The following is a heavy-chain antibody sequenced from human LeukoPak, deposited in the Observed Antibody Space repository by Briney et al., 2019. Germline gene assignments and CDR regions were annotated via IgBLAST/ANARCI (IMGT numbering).Heavy chain of an antibody. Sequence: PGGSLRLSCAASAYTYDDYDMTGVRQVPGKGLGWVSGITWNGDETGYADSVKGRFAISRDNTKNSLFLQMSSLRDVDTALYYCARDPFCISTAGCYFEDWFDPWGPGTLVTVSS. CDR2: ITWNGDET. D-gene: IGHD2-15*01. CDR3: ARDPFCISTAGCYFEDWFDP. J-gene: IGHJ5*02. CDR1: AYTYDDYD. V-gene: IGHV3-20*04.